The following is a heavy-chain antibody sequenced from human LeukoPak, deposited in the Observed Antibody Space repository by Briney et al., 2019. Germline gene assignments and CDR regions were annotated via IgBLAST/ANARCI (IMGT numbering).Heavy chain of an antibody. J-gene: IGHJ4*02. CDR1: GGSFSGYY. CDR3: ARNNKNSPDRSDNGGTNFDY. CDR2: IYYSGST. V-gene: IGHV4-34*01. D-gene: IGHD3-22*01. Sequence: SETLSLTCAVYGGSFSGYYWSWIRQPPGKGLEWIGSIYYSGSTYYNPSLKSRVTISGDTSKNRFSLKLSSVTAADTAMYYCARNNKNSPDRSDNGGTNFDYGGQEPLVPVPS.